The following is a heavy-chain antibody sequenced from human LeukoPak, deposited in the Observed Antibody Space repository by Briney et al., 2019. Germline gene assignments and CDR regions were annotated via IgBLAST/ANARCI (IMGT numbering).Heavy chain of an antibody. V-gene: IGHV4-61*02. CDR2: IYTSGST. J-gene: IGHJ3*02. CDR1: GGSISSGSYY. D-gene: IGHD1-7*01. Sequence: ASETLSLTCTVSGGSISSGSYYWSWIRQPAGKELEWIGRIYTSGSTNYNPSLKSRVTISVDTSKNQFSLKLSSVTAADTAVYYCARGPVGGTTYNDGDAFDIWGQGTMVTVSS. CDR3: ARGPVGGTTYNDGDAFDI.